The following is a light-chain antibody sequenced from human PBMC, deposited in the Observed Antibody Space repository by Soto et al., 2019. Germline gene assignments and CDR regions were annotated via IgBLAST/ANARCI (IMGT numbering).Light chain of an antibody. V-gene: IGKV3-20*01. CDR1: QTVSSNY. J-gene: IGKJ2*01. CDR3: QRYGRSPLVDT. CDR2: GAS. Sequence: EVVLTQSPDTLSLSPGERATLSCRASQTVSSNYLAWYQQKPGQAPRLLIYGASSRSTGIPDRFSGSGSGTDFTLTISGLEPEDFAVYYCQRYGRSPLVDTFGQGTKLEIK.